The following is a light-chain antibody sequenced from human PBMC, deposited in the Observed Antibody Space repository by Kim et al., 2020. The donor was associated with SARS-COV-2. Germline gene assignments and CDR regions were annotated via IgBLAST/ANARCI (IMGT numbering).Light chain of an antibody. Sequence: GQRASIRRSRDKLGDKYASWYQQKPGKSHVLVIYQDSKRHSGIPERFSGTNSGNTATLTISGTQAMDEADYYCQAWDSSTVVFGGGTQLTVL. V-gene: IGLV3-1*01. CDR2: QDS. J-gene: IGLJ2*01. CDR1: KLGDKY. CDR3: QAWDSSTVV.